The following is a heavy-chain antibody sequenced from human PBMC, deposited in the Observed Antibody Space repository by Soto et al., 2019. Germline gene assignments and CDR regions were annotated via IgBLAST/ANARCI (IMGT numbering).Heavy chain of an antibody. CDR3: ARDKDRLQLGGNYYFILDV. D-gene: IGHD1-1*01. J-gene: IGHJ6*02. CDR1: GGTFRTSA. Sequence: QVQLVQSGAVVKKPGSSVKVSCKASGGTFRTSAFSWVRQAPGQGLEWVGGIMPVFRRPKYAQNFQDRVTITADESTSTAYMELNSLRSDDTAVYYCARDKDRLQLGGNYYFILDVWGQGTAVTVSS. V-gene: IGHV1-69*12. CDR2: IMPVFRRP.